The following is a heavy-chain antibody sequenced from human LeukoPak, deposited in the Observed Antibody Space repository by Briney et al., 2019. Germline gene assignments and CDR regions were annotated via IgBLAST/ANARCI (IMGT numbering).Heavy chain of an antibody. CDR1: GFTVSSNY. CDR2: IYSGGST. V-gene: IGHV3-53*04. Sequence: PGGSLRLSCAASGFTVSSNYMSWVRQAPGKGLEWVSVIYSGGSTYYADSVRGRFTISRHNSKNTLYLQMNSLRAEDTAEYYCARSVVVNFDYWGQGTLVTVSS. J-gene: IGHJ4*02. D-gene: IGHD3-22*01. CDR3: ARSVVVNFDY.